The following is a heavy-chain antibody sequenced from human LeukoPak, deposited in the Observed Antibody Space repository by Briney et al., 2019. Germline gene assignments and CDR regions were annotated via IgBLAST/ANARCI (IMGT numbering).Heavy chain of an antibody. D-gene: IGHD5-12*01. J-gene: IGHJ5*02. CDR1: GYVFTSYG. Sequence: ASVTVSCKASGYVFTSYGINWVRQAAGQGLEGMGWMYPQNGNTDSAQKFQGRVTMTRDTSMSTAYMELSSLTSEDTAVYYCVRGLYSGYKITEFDPWGQGTLVTVSS. CDR3: VRGLYSGYKITEFDP. V-gene: IGHV1-8*01. CDR2: MYPQNGNT.